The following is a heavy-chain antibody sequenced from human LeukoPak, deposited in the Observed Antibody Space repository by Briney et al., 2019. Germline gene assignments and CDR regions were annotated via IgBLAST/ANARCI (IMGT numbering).Heavy chain of an antibody. CDR1: AFSVSSYT. J-gene: IGHJ2*01. CDR2: ISSSSSYI. D-gene: IGHD2-15*01. V-gene: IGHV3-21*01. Sequence: PGGSLRLSCAASAFSVSSYTMNWVRQAPGKGLEWASSISSSSSYIYYADSLKGRFTISRDNAKNSLYLQMNSLRAEDTAVYYCARDGKRRDYCDSGSCYWYFDLWGRGTLVTVSS. CDR3: ARDGKRRDYCDSGSCYWYFDL.